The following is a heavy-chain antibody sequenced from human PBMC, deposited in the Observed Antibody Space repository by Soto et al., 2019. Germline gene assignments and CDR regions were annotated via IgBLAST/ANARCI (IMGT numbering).Heavy chain of an antibody. D-gene: IGHD1-1*01. CDR3: ASGHSTGTTPYYYYYYYGMDV. Sequence: ASVKVSCKASGYTFTSYAMHWVRQAPGQRLEWMGWINAGNGNTKYSQKFQGRVTITRDTSASTAYMELSSLRSEDTAVYYCASGHSTGTTPYYYYYYYGMDVWGQGTTVTVSS. CDR2: INAGNGNT. J-gene: IGHJ6*02. V-gene: IGHV1-3*01. CDR1: GYTFTSYA.